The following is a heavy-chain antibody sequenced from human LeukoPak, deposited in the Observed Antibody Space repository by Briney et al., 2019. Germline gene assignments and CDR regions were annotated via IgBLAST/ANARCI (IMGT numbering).Heavy chain of an antibody. CDR3: ASPFSGSSNY. CDR1: GGSFSGYY. Sequence: SETLSLTCAVYGGSFSGYYWSWIRQPPGKGLEWIGEINHSGSTNYNPSLKSRVTISLDTSKNQFSLKLTSVTAADTAVYYCASPFSGSSNYWGQGTLVTVSS. CDR2: INHSGST. V-gene: IGHV4-34*01. J-gene: IGHJ4*02. D-gene: IGHD1-26*01.